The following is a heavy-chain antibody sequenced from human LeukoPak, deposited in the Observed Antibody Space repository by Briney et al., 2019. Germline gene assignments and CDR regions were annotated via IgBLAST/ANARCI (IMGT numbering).Heavy chain of an antibody. CDR3: ARSNWPYYFDY. J-gene: IGHJ4*02. Sequence: PVGSLRLSCAASEFTFSNYWMHWVRQAPGKGLVWVSWITGDGSSTRYADSVKGRFTISRDNAKNTLYLQVNSLRAEDTAVYYCARSNWPYYFDYWGQGALVTVSS. V-gene: IGHV3-74*01. CDR2: ITGDGSST. D-gene: IGHD1-1*01. CDR1: EFTFSNYW.